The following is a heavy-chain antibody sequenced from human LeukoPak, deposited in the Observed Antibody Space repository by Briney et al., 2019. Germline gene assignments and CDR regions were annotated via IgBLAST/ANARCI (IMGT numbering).Heavy chain of an antibody. V-gene: IGHV1-69*06. D-gene: IGHD6-6*01. CDR2: IIPIFGTA. CDR3: ARNRGIAARPSWFDP. CDR1: GYTFTSYA. Sequence: SVKVSCKASGYTFTSYAISWVRQAPGQGLEWMGGIIPIFGTANYAQKFQGRVTITADKSTSTAYMELSSLRSEDTAVYYCARNRGIAARPSWFDPWGQGTLVTVSS. J-gene: IGHJ5*02.